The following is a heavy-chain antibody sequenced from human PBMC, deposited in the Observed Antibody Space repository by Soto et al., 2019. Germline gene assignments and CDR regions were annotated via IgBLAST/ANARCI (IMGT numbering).Heavy chain of an antibody. D-gene: IGHD2-15*01. Sequence: SETLSLTCSVSGGSISSSSYSWGWIRQSPGKRLEWIGTIYYSGSTHYNPSLEGRVAISADTPKNQLSLRLSSVTAADTAVYYCAREDRVVVAAHYGMDVWGQGTTVTVSS. CDR3: AREDRVVVAAHYGMDV. V-gene: IGHV4-39*02. CDR2: IYYSGST. CDR1: GGSISSSSYS. J-gene: IGHJ6*02.